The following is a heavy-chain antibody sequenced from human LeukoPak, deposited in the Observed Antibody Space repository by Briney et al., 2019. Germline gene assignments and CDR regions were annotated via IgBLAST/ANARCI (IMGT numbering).Heavy chain of an antibody. CDR3: ARETDYYDSSGYYRGPLGSVDY. D-gene: IGHD3-22*01. J-gene: IGHJ4*02. Sequence: GGSLRLSCAVSRITFSGYTMHWVRQAPGKGLEWVALISYDGKKTYSADSVKGRFTISRDNSKDTLYLQMNSLRPEDTAVYYCARETDYYDSSGYYRGPLGSVDYWGQGTLVTVSS. V-gene: IGHV3-30*04. CDR1: RITFSGYT. CDR2: ISYDGKKT.